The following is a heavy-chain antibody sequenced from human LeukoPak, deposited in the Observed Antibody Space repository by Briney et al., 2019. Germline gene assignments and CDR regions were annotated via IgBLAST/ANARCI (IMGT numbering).Heavy chain of an antibody. Sequence: GGSLRLSCAASGFTFSDYYMSWIRQAPGKGLEWVSYISSSGSTIYYADSVKGRFTISRDNAKNSLYLQMNSLRAEDTAVYYCARAQYNWNYRAYMDVWGKGTTVTVSS. CDR1: GFTFSDYY. CDR3: ARAQYNWNYRAYMDV. V-gene: IGHV3-11*01. CDR2: ISSSGSTI. J-gene: IGHJ6*03. D-gene: IGHD1-7*01.